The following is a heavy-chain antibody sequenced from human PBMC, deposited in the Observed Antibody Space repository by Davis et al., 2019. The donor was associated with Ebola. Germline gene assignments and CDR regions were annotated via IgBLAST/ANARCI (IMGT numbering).Heavy chain of an antibody. D-gene: IGHD2-15*01. CDR1: GYTFTAYF. V-gene: IGHV1-2*02. Sequence: AASVKVPCNTSGYTFTAYFIHWVRRAPGEGLEWMGWINPNTGGTNSAQKFQGRVTMTRATSLTTAYMELNGLRSDDTAVYYCARAVPATQNLDYWGQGTLVTVSS. CDR2: INPNTGGT. J-gene: IGHJ4*02. CDR3: ARAVPATQNLDY.